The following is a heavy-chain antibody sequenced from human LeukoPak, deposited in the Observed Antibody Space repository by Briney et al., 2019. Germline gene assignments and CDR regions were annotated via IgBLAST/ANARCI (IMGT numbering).Heavy chain of an antibody. CDR1: GFTFSSYE. V-gene: IGHV3-48*03. CDR2: ISSSGSTI. D-gene: IGHD6-13*01. J-gene: IGHJ6*03. CDR3: ARLAVAGRCAPPHCYYMDV. Sequence: PGGSLRLSCAASGFTFSSYEMNWVRQAPGKGLEWVSYISSSGSTIYYADSVKGRSTISRDNAKNSLYVQINSLRAEDTAVYYCARLAVAGRCAPPHCYYMDVWGKGTTVTISS.